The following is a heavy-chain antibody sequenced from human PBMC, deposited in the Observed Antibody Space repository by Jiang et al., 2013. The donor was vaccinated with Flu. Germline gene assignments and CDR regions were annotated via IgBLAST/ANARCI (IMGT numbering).Heavy chain of an antibody. CDR2: IYYTGTT. J-gene: IGHJ4*02. V-gene: IGHV4-59*02. CDR3: TRGLPDYSGGLPDC. Sequence: GPGLVKPSETLSLTCTVSGGSVSPYYWSWLRQPPGKGLEWLGFIYYTGTTLYNPSLRSRLSMSVDTSKDQFSVTLSYVTAADTAVYYCTRGLPDYSGGLPDCWGPGTRVIVSS. D-gene: IGHD2-15*01. CDR1: GGSVSPYY.